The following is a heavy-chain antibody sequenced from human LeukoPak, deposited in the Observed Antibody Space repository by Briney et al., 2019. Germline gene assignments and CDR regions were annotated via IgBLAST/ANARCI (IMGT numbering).Heavy chain of an antibody. J-gene: IGHJ4*02. V-gene: IGHV3-30-3*01. Sequence: GGSLRLSCAASGFTFSSYAMHWVCQAPGKGLEWVAVISYDGSNKYYADSVKGRFTISRDNSKNTLYLQMNSLRAEDTAVYYCAREDGYNYYFDYWGQGTLVTVSS. CDR3: AREDGYNYYFDY. D-gene: IGHD5-24*01. CDR1: GFTFSSYA. CDR2: ISYDGSNK.